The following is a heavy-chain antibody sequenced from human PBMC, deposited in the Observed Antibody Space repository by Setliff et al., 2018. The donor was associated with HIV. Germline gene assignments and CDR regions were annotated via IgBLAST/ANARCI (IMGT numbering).Heavy chain of an antibody. J-gene: IGHJ4*02. D-gene: IGHD4-17*01. CDR1: GFTFISYA. V-gene: IGHV3-30*04. CDR2: ISYDGSNK. CDR3: ARSYGDYEKLIDY. Sequence: GGSLRLSCAAPGFTFISYAMHWVRQAPGKGLEWVAVISYDGSNKHYADSVKGRFTISRDNSKNTLYLQMNSLKAEDTAVFYCARSYGDYEKLIDYWGQGTLVTVSS.